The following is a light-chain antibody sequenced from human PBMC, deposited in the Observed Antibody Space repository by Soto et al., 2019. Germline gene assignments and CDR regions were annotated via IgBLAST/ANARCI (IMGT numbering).Light chain of an antibody. CDR3: SSYTSSSTYV. CDR2: DVS. Sequence: QSALTQPASVSGSPGQSITISCTGTISDVGGYNYVSWYQQHPGKAPKLMIYDVSNRPSGVSKRFAGSKSGNTASLTISGLQAEDEADYYCSSYTSSSTYVFGTGTQLTVL. CDR1: ISDVGGYNY. J-gene: IGLJ1*01. V-gene: IGLV2-14*01.